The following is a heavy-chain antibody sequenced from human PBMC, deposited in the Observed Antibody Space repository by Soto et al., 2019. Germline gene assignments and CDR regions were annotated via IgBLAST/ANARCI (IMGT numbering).Heavy chain of an antibody. CDR3: ARGSSTWAYYFDF. CDR2: ITSSGTTV. J-gene: IGHJ4*02. V-gene: IGHV3-48*02. CDR1: GFTFSSYS. Sequence: EVHLVESGGGLVQPGGSLRLSCAASGFTFSSYSLNWVRQAPGKGLEWVSYITSSGTTVYYADSVRGRFTISRDNAKNSLYLQMTSLRDDDTSVYYCARGSSTWAYYFDFWGQGTLVTVSS. D-gene: IGHD6-13*01.